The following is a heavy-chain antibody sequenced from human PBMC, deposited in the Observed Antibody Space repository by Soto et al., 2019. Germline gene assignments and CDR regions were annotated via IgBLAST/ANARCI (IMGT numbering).Heavy chain of an antibody. Sequence: EVQLEESGGALVQPGRSLRLSCAASGFTFDDYAMHWVRQALGKGLEWVSSISWNSGNIGYADSVKGRFTTSRDNAKNSLYRQMNSLRPEDTALYYCVRSKGGYSYGTPFDYWGQGTLVTVSS. J-gene: IGHJ4*02. CDR1: GFTFDDYA. D-gene: IGHD5-18*01. CDR2: ISWNSGNI. CDR3: VRSKGGYSYGTPFDY. V-gene: IGHV3-9*01.